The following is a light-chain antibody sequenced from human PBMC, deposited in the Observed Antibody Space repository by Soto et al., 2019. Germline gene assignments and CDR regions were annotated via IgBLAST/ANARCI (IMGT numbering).Light chain of an antibody. Sequence: DIQMTQSPSSLSASVGDRVTITCRASQGISNYLAWYQQKPGKVPKLLIYAASTLQSGVPSRFSGSGSGTDFTLTISSLQPEDVATYYCQKYNSALSPTFGGGTKVEIK. CDR1: QGISNY. CDR2: AAS. CDR3: QKYNSALSPT. V-gene: IGKV1-27*01. J-gene: IGKJ4*01.